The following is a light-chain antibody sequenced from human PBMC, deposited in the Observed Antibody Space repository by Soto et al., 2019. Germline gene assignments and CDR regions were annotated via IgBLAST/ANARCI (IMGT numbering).Light chain of an antibody. V-gene: IGKV2D-30*01. CDR1: QSLVYSDGNTY. CDR2: KVS. CDR3: MQATRWPYT. Sequence: DVVMTQSPLSLPFTLGQPASISCRSSQSLVYSDGNTYLNWYQQRPGQSPRRLFAKVSNCDSGVPGRFSGSGSGTTFTLKISSVEAEDGGVYDFMQATRWPYTFGQGTKLEIK. J-gene: IGKJ2*01.